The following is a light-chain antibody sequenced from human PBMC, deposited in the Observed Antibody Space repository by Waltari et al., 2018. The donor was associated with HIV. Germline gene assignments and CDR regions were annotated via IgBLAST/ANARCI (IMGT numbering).Light chain of an antibody. CDR3: QSYDNVLTAVI. Sequence: QSVLTPPPSVSGAPGQTVTVSCTGSTPNHGANVDVHWYPPLPGNAPNLLILGNNNRPSGVPARFSGSRSGSSASLAITGLQAEDEADYYCQSYDNVLTAVIFGGGTKVTVL. V-gene: IGLV1-40*01. J-gene: IGLJ2*01. CDR1: TPNHGANVD. CDR2: GNN.